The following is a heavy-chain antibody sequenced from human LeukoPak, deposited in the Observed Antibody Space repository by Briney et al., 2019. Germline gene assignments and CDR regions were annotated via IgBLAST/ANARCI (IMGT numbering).Heavy chain of an antibody. CDR1: GYTFSNYG. D-gene: IGHD5-12*01. J-gene: IGHJ4*02. CDR2: ISPYNGNA. V-gene: IGHV1-18*01. Sequence: ASVKVSCKASGYTFSNYGITWVRQAPGQGLEWMGWISPYNGNADYAQKFQGRLTMTTDSSTSTAYLELRSLTSDNTAMYFCARDKYSGYDSQPYWGQGTQVTVSS. CDR3: ARDKYSGYDSQPY.